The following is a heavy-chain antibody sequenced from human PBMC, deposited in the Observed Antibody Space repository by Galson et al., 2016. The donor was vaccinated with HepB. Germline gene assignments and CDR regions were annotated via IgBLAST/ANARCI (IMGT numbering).Heavy chain of an antibody. V-gene: IGHV3-7*03. J-gene: IGHJ1*01. CDR3: ARDPGVYCNDH. D-gene: IGHD2/OR15-2a*01. CDR2: IKQDGSEI. CDR1: GFTFSSYW. Sequence: SLRLSCAASGFTFSSYWMSWVRQAPGKGLEWVANIKQDGSEIFYADSVKGRFTMSRDNAESTLYLHMNSLRVDDTAQYYCARDPGVYCNDHWGQGTPVIVSS.